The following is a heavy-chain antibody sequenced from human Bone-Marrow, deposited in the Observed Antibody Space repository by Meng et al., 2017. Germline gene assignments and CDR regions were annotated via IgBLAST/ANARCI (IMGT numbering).Heavy chain of an antibody. Sequence: ASVKVSCKASGYTFPDYWLHWVRRAPGQGLEWMGRINPKSGDTHYAKRFQGRVTMTGDTSISTAYMEMSGLRSDDTAMYYCARDEDISAAGKLFGDYWGQGNLVTVSS. V-gene: IGHV1-2*06. CDR3: ARDEDISAAGKLFGDY. D-gene: IGHD6-13*01. CDR2: INPKSGDT. CDR1: GYTFPDYW. J-gene: IGHJ4*02.